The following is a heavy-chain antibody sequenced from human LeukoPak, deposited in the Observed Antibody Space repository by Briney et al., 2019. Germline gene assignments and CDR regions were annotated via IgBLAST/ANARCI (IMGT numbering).Heavy chain of an antibody. CDR1: GFTFSSYA. CDR3: AKDLGKILTGWPRAFDI. CDR2: ISDSGGST. V-gene: IGHV3-23*01. Sequence: GGSLRLSCAASGFTFSSYAMSWVRQAPGKGLEWVSAISDSGGSTYYADSVQGRFTISRDNSKNTLYLQVNSLRAEDTAVYYCAKDLGKILTGWPRAFDIWGQGTKVTVSS. J-gene: IGHJ3*02. D-gene: IGHD3-9*01.